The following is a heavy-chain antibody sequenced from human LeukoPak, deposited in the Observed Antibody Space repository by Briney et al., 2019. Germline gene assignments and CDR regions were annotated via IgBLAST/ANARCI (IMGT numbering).Heavy chain of an antibody. CDR1: GFTFSDYF. D-gene: IGHD2-21*02. V-gene: IGHV3-11*04. CDR2: ISSSGTI. CDR3: ARPAYCGGNCYYFPDY. Sequence: KPGGSLRLSCAASGFTFSDYFMSWIRQAPGKGLEWVSHISSSGTIYYADSVKGRATISRDNAKNSLYLQMNSLRAEDTAVYYCARPAYCGGNCYYFPDYWGQGTLVTVSS. J-gene: IGHJ4*02.